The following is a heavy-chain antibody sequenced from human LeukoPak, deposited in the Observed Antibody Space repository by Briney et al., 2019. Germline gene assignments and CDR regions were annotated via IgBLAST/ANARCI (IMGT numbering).Heavy chain of an antibody. Sequence: PSETLSLTCTVSGGSISSHYWSWIRQPPGKGLEWIGYIYYSGSTNYNPSFKGRVTISVDTSKNQFSLKLSSVTAADTAVYYCARDLVGVGGATYYYYMDVWGKGTTVTVSS. J-gene: IGHJ6*03. V-gene: IGHV4-59*11. CDR2: IYYSGST. CDR1: GGSISSHY. CDR3: ARDLVGVGGATYYYYMDV. D-gene: IGHD3-16*01.